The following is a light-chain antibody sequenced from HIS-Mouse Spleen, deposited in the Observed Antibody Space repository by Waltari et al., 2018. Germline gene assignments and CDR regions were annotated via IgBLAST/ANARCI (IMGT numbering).Light chain of an antibody. V-gene: IGLV2-14*01. J-gene: IGLJ1*01. CDR1: SSDVSGSNY. CDR3: SSYTSSSTYV. Sequence: QSPLSLPASASGSPGLSSTISCTGTSSDVSGSNYVSWYQQHPGKAPKLMIYEVSNRPSGVSNRFSGSKSGNTASLTISGLQAEDEADYYCSSYTSSSTYVFGTGTKVTVL. CDR2: EVS.